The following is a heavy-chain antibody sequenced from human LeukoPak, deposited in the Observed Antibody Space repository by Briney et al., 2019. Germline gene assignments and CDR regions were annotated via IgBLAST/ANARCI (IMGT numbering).Heavy chain of an antibody. CDR1: GFTFSSYG. V-gene: IGHV3-30*02. Sequence: GRSLRLSCAASGFTFSSYGMHWVRQAPGKGLEWVAFIRYDGSNKYYADSVKGRFTISRDNSKNTLYLQMNSLRAEDTAVYYCAKDRYYYDSSGYGLFDYWGQGTLVTVSS. CDR3: AKDRYYYDSSGYGLFDY. J-gene: IGHJ4*02. D-gene: IGHD3-22*01. CDR2: IRYDGSNK.